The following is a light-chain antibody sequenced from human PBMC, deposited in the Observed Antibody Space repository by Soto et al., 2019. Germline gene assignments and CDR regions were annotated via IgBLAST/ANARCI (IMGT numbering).Light chain of an antibody. J-gene: IGKJ1*01. Sequence: DIQMTQSPSTLSASVGDRVTITCRASQSIGEWLAWYQQKPGKAPKLLIYMASTLESGVPSRFRGSGSGTDFALIITSLQPDDFATYYCHQYNSYSPEWTFGQGTKVESK. CDR1: QSIGEW. V-gene: IGKV1-5*03. CDR3: HQYNSYSPEWT. CDR2: MAS.